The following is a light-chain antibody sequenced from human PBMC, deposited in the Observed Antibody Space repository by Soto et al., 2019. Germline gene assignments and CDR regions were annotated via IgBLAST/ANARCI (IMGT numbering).Light chain of an antibody. J-gene: IGLJ2*01. CDR3: QSYHSGNVV. CDR2: EDN. V-gene: IGLV6-57*04. Sequence: NFMLTQPHSVSESPGKTVTISCTRSSCSIASNYVQWYQQRPGSAPTPVLYEDNERPSGGPDRFSGSIDSSSNSASLTISGLKTDDEADYYCQSYHSGNVVFGGGTKLTV. CDR1: SCSIASNY.